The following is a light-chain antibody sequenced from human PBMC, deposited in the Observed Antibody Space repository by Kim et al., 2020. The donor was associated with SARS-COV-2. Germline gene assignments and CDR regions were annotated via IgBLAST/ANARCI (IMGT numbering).Light chain of an antibody. V-gene: IGKV1-27*01. Sequence: ASVRDRVTITCRASQGINNYLAWYQQRTGKVPELLIYDASTLQSGVPPRFSGSGSGTDFTLTITSLQPEDVATYYCQKYNGAPWTFGQGTKLEI. J-gene: IGKJ1*01. CDR2: DAS. CDR3: QKYNGAPWT. CDR1: QGINNY.